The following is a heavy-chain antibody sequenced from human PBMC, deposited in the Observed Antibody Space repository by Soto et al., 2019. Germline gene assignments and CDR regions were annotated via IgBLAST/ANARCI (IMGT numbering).Heavy chain of an antibody. CDR3: ARERAFIVRVKFPVAFDI. CDR1: GGSVNSYY. D-gene: IGHD1-26*01. Sequence: SETLSLTCTVSGGSVNSYYWSWIRQPPGQGLEWIGYMYYSGRRTYKPSLKSRVTISVDTSKNQFSLKLSSVTAADTAVYFCARERAFIVRVKFPVAFDIWGQGTMVTVSS. J-gene: IGHJ3*02. V-gene: IGHV4-59*02. CDR2: MYYSGRR.